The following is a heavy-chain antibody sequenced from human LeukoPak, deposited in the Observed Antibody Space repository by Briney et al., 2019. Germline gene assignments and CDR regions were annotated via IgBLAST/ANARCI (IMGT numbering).Heavy chain of an antibody. D-gene: IGHD2-15*01. CDR3: AKGAGSGAVHYLDQ. CDR1: GFSFNRYA. Sequence: GTSLRLSCAASGFSFNRYAMHWVRQTPGEGVEWVSVICYDGSNKYYGDSVKGGFTISRDNVRNTLYLEMNILRVDDTALYYCAKGAGSGAVHYLDQWGQGTLVTVSS. CDR2: ICYDGSNK. V-gene: IGHV3-33*06. J-gene: IGHJ4*02.